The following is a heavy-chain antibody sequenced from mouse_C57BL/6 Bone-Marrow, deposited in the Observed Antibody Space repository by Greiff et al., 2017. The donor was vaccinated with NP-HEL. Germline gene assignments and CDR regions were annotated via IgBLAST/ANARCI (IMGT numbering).Heavy chain of an antibody. D-gene: IGHD2-2*01. CDR3: ARWGYPRFAY. CDR1: GYTFTSYW. J-gene: IGHJ3*01. V-gene: IGHV1-64*01. CDR2: IHPNSGST. Sequence: QVQLQQPGAELVKPGASVKLSCKASGYTFTSYWMHWVKQRPGQGLEWIGMIHPNSGSTNYNEKFKSKATLTVDKSSSTAYMQLSSLTSEDSAVYDCARWGYPRFAYWGQGTLVTVSA.